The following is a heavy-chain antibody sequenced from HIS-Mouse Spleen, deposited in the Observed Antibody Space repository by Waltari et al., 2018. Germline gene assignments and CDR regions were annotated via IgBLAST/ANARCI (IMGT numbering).Heavy chain of an antibody. CDR2: IYHSGST. V-gene: IGHV4-38-2*02. CDR3: ARDPYVAAAYNWFDP. Sequence: QVQLQESGPGLVHPSEALSLTCTVSGYSISSGYYWGWIRQRPGKGLEWIGSIYHSGSTYYNPSLKSRVTISVDTSKNQFSLKLSSVTAADTAVYYCARDPYVAAAYNWFDPWGQGTLVTVSS. CDR1: GYSISSGYY. D-gene: IGHD6-13*01. J-gene: IGHJ5*02.